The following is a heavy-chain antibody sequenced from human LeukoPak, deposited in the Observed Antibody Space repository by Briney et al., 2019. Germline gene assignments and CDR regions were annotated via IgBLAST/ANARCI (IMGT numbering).Heavy chain of an antibody. CDR3: ARGVEMATTNYYYYYMDV. CDR1: GGSISSYY. D-gene: IGHD5-24*01. CDR2: IYYSGST. J-gene: IGHJ6*03. V-gene: IGHV4-59*01. Sequence: SETLSLTCTVSGGSISSYYWSWIRQPPGKGLEWIGYIYYSGSTNYNPSLKSRVTISVDTSKNQFSLKLSSVTAADTAVYYCARGVEMATTNYYYYYMDVWGKGTTVTVSS.